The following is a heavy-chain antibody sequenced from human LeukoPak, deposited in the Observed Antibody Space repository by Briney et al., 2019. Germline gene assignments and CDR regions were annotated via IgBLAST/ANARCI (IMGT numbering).Heavy chain of an antibody. J-gene: IGHJ5*02. CDR1: GFTFSSYW. CDR2: IKQDGSEK. CDR3: AQESVDSSRYYYVPNWFDP. V-gene: IGHV3-7*03. Sequence: GGSLRLSCAASGFTFSSYWMSWVRQAPGKGLEWVANIKQDGSEKYYADTVKGRFTISRDNAKNSLYLQMSSLRDEDTAVYYCAQESVDSSRYYYVPNWFDPWGQGTLVTVSS. D-gene: IGHD3-22*01.